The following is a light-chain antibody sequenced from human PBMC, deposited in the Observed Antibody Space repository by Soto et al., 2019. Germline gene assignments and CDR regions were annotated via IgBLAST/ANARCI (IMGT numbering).Light chain of an antibody. CDR1: SSNIGSNT. CDR3: AAWDDSLNGFWV. V-gene: IGLV1-44*01. Sequence: QSVLTQPPSASGTPGQRVTISCSGSSSNIGSNTVNWYQQLPGTAPKLLIYSNNQRPSGVPDRFSCSKSGTSASLAISGLXXEXXAXYYCAAWDDSLNGFWVFGGGTKVTVL. J-gene: IGLJ3*02. CDR2: SNN.